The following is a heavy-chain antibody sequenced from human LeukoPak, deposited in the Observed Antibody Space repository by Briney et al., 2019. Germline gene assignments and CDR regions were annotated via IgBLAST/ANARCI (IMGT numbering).Heavy chain of an antibody. V-gene: IGHV3-23*01. Sequence: GGSLRLSCAASGFTFSGHVMNWVRQAPGQGLERVAAFGGSDGRTHIADSVKGRFIISRDNSMNTLYLQMNRLRAEDTAIYYCTKEALYCSSSTCHLEDWGEGTLVTVSS. CDR1: GFTFSGHV. J-gene: IGHJ4*02. CDR3: TKEALYCSSSTCHLED. CDR2: FGGSDGRT. D-gene: IGHD2-2*01.